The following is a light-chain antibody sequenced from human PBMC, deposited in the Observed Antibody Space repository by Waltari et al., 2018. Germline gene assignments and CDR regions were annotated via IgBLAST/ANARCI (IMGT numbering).Light chain of an antibody. CDR3: QHYVRLPAT. J-gene: IGKJ1*01. Sequence: EIVLTQSPGTLSLSQGERATLSCRASQSVGSTLAWYQQKPGQPPRLLIYGASSRATGIPDRFSGSGSGTDFSLTIGRLEPEDFAVYYCQHYVRLPATFGQGTKVEIK. CDR2: GAS. CDR1: QSVGST. V-gene: IGKV3-20*01.